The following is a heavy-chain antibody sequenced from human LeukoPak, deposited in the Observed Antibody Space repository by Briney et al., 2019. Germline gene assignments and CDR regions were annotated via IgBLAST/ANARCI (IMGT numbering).Heavy chain of an antibody. D-gene: IGHD6-19*01. V-gene: IGHV3-23*01. CDR1: GFSFSSFD. CDR3: AKDAPRSSGWFFLDY. Sequence: GGSLRLSCAASGFSFSSFDMVWVRQAPGKGLEWVAGISNGGDRTYHADSVKGRFTISRDNSKSALFLQMNSLRAEDTAVYYCAKDAPRSSGWFFLDYWGQGTLVTVSS. J-gene: IGHJ4*02. CDR2: ISNGGDRT.